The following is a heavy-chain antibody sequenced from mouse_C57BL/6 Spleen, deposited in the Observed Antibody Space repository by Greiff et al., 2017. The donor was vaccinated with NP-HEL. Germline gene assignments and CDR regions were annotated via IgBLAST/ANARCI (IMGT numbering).Heavy chain of an antibody. CDR2: IYPGDGDT. D-gene: IGHD1-1*01. V-gene: IGHV1-82*01. CDR3: ARDTTVVVDY. Sequence: VQVVESGPELVKPGASVKISCKASGYAFSSSWMNWVKQRPGKGLEWIGRIYPGDGDTNYNGKFKGKATLTADKSSSTAYMQLSSLTSEDSAVYFCARDTTVVVDYWGQGTTLTVSS. CDR1: GYAFSSSW. J-gene: IGHJ2*01.